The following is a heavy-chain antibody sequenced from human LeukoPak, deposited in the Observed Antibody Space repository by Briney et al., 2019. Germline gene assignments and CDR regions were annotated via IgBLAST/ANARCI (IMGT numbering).Heavy chain of an antibody. D-gene: IGHD3-22*01. J-gene: IGHJ4*02. V-gene: IGHV3-15*01. CDR1: GFTFSNAW. CDR3: TTDPPYYYDSSDTIRADY. Sequence: PGGSLRLSYAAAGFTFSNAWMSWVRQAPGKGLEWVGRIKSKTDGGTTDYAAPVKGRFAISRDDSKNTLYLQMNSLKTEDTAVYYCTTDPPYYYDSSDTIRADYWGQGTLVTVSS. CDR2: IKSKTDGGTT.